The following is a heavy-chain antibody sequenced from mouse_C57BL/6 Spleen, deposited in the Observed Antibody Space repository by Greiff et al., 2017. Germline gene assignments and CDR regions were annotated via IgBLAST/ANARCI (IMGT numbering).Heavy chain of an antibody. V-gene: IGHV1-18*01. CDR3: ARSSYYGYGYAMDY. CDR2: INPNNGGT. Sequence: VQLQQSGPELVKPGASVKIPCKASGYTFTDYNMDWVKQSHGKSLEWIGDINPNNGGTIYNQKFKGKATLTVDKSSSTAYMELRSLTSEDTAVYYCARSSYYGYGYAMDYWGQGTSVTVSS. CDR1: GYTFTDYN. D-gene: IGHD2-2*01. J-gene: IGHJ4*01.